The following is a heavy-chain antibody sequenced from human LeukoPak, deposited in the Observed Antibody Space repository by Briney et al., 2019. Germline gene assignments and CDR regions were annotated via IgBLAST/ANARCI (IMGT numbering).Heavy chain of an antibody. CDR2: ISWNSGSI. J-gene: IGHJ3*02. Sequence: GGSLRLSWVVSGFTLDDFAMQSGRQAPGKGLEWVSGISWNSGSIGYADSVKGRFTISRDNAKNSLYLPMNSLRTEDTALYYCAKWISDWYTDAFDIWGQGTMVTVSS. CDR3: AKWISDWYTDAFDI. D-gene: IGHD6-19*01. V-gene: IGHV3-9*01. CDR1: GFTLDDFA.